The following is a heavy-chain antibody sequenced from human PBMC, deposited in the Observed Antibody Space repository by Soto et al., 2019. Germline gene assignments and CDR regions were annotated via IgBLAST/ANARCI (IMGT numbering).Heavy chain of an antibody. CDR3: ARVGWRKVRGAHYNWFDP. CDR2: IEHSGST. Sequence: TLCITCAVYGESLSGYYWSWIRQPLGKGLEWIGEIEHSGSTNYNPSLKSRVTIPVDTSKTQFSLKLSSVTAADTAVYYCARVGWRKVRGAHYNWFDPWGQGTLVTVS. CDR1: GESLSGYY. V-gene: IGHV4-34*01. J-gene: IGHJ5*02. D-gene: IGHD3-10*01.